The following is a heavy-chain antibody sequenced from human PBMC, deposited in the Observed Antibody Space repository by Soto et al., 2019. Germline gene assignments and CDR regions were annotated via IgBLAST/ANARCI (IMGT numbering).Heavy chain of an antibody. J-gene: IGHJ6*03. CDR3: ARRGYGSRWPNVYMDV. CDR1: GFTFSNYE. Sequence: EAQLVESGGGLVQPGGSLRLSCAASGFTFSNYEMHWVRQAPGKGLEYVSGISNNGAHTDYAKSVKGRFTISRDNSENTLYLQMGRMRAEDMALYYCARRGYGSRWPNVYMDVWGKGTPVTVSS. V-gene: IGHV3-64*01. CDR2: ISNNGAHT. D-gene: IGHD6-13*01.